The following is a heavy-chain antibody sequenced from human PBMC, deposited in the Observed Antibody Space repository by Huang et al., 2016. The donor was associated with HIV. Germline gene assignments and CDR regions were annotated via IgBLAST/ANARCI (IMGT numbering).Heavy chain of an antibody. J-gene: IGHJ6*03. CDR1: GYTFTSYA. D-gene: IGHD6-13*01. V-gene: IGHV1-3*01. CDR2: INAGNGNT. Sequence: QVQLVQSGAEVKKPGASVKVSCKASGYTFTSYAMHWVRQAPGQRLEWMGWINAGNGNTKYSQKFQGRVTITMDTSASTAYMELSSLRSEDTAVYYCARAAGAFYYYYYYMDVWGKGTTVTVSS. CDR3: ARAAGAFYYYYYYMDV.